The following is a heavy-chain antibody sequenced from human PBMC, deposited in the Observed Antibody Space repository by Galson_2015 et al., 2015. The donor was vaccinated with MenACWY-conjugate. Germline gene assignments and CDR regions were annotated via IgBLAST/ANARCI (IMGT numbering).Heavy chain of an antibody. CDR3: ARGVATPLPGAGINY. CDR1: GGSMNNYY. J-gene: IGHJ4*02. V-gene: IGHV4-59*01. Sequence: ETLSLTCTVSGGSMNNYYWSWIRQPPGKGLEWIGYIYYSGTTNYNPSLKSRVTISVDTSKNQFSLKLRSVTAADTAVYYCARGVATPLPGAGINYWGQGTLVTVSS. CDR2: IYYSGTT. D-gene: IGHD1-1*01.